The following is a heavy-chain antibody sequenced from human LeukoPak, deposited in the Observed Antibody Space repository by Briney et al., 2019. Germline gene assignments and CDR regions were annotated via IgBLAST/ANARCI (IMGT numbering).Heavy chain of an antibody. J-gene: IGHJ4*02. D-gene: IGHD3-22*01. CDR2: IIPIFATA. V-gene: IGHV1-69*06. CDR1: GGTFSSYA. CDR3: ARTNVYYYASSDYYPYFDY. Sequence: SVKVSCKASGGTFSSYAISWVRQAPGQGLEWMGGIIPIFATANYAQKFQGRVTITADKSTSTSYMDLGSLRFDDTALYYCARTNVYYYASSDYYPYFDYWAQGTLVTVSS.